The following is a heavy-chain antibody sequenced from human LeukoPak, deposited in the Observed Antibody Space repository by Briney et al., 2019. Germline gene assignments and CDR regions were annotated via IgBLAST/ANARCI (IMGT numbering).Heavy chain of an antibody. D-gene: IGHD3-10*01. V-gene: IGHV4-34*01. J-gene: IGHJ4*02. CDR3: ARAPPRYYYGSGSRTGRDY. CDR2: INHSGST. Sequence: SETLSLTCAVYGGSFSGYYWSWIRQPPGKGLEWIGEINHSGSTNYNPSLKSRVTISVDTSKNQFSLKLSSLTAADTAVYYCARAPPRYYYGSGSRTGRDYWGQGTLVTVSS. CDR1: GGSFSGYY.